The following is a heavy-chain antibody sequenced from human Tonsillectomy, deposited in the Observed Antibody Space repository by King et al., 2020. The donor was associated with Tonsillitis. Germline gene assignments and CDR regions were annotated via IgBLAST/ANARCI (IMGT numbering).Heavy chain of an antibody. J-gene: IGHJ4*02. D-gene: IGHD3-10*01. Sequence: LQLQESGPGLVKPSETLSLTCTVSGGSISSTSYYWGWVRPPPGKGLEWIGTIYYSGITYYNPSLESRVTISVHTSKNQFSLKLSSVTAADTAVYYCARHSGAWITYFDYWGQGTLVAVSS. V-gene: IGHV4-39*01. CDR3: ARHSGAWITYFDY. CDR2: IYYSGIT. CDR1: GGSISSTSYY.